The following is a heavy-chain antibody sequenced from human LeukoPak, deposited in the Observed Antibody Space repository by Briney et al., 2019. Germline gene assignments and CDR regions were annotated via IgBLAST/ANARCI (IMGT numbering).Heavy chain of an antibody. CDR2: ISGDGDST. Sequence: GGSLRLSCVDSGFTFSSYAMSWVRQAPGKGLEWVSGISGDGDSTYNADSVKGRFTISRDNSKNTLYLQMNSLRAEDTAVYYCGKDGVGGCAYGDYYYYYMDVWGKGTTVTVSS. J-gene: IGHJ6*03. V-gene: IGHV3-23*01. CDR3: GKDGVGGCAYGDYYYYYMDV. D-gene: IGHD3-10*01. CDR1: GFTFSSYA.